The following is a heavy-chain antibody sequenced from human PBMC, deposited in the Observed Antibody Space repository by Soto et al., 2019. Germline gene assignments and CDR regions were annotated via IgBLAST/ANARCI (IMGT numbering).Heavy chain of an antibody. J-gene: IGHJ4*02. V-gene: IGHV1-18*01. CDR2: ISAYNGNT. CDR3: ARGIAARPEAYYFDY. CDR1: GVTFSSYA. D-gene: IGHD6-6*01. Sequence: ASVKVSGKACGVTFSSYAISWVRQAPGQGLEWMGWISAYNGNTNYAQKLQGRVTMTTDTSTSTAYMELRSLRSDDTAVYYCARGIAARPEAYYFDYWGQGTLVTVSS.